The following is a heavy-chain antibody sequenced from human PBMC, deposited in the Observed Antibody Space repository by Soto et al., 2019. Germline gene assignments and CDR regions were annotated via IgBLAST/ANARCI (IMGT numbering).Heavy chain of an antibody. D-gene: IGHD2-2*01. J-gene: IGHJ6*02. Sequence: QAQLEQSGGEVKKPGSSVKVSCTASRVAFNKFIVTWVRQAPGLGLEWVGGIIPVFGTANYAQKFQGRVTITADESTSTSYMEVNNLRSEDTAVYYCAKVRYSSPMGYYYGMDVWGQGTTVTVSS. V-gene: IGHV1-69*01. CDR3: AKVRYSSPMGYYYGMDV. CDR2: IIPVFGTA. CDR1: RVAFNKFI.